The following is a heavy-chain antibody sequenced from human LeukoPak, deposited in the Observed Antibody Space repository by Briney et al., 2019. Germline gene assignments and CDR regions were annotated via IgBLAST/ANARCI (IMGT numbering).Heavy chain of an antibody. D-gene: IGHD1-26*01. CDR2: IYSGGST. CDR3: ARASWEYYFDY. J-gene: IGHJ4*02. V-gene: IGHV3-53*01. CDR1: GFTVSSNY. Sequence: GGSLRLSCAASGFTVSSNYMSWVRQAPGKGLEWVSVIYSGGSTYYADSVKGRFTISRDNSKNTLYLQMNSLRAEDTAVYYCARASWEYYFDYWSQGTLVTVSS.